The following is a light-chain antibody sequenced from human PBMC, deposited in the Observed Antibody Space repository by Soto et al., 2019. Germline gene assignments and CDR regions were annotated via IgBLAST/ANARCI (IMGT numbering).Light chain of an antibody. CDR3: QQYYNIPFT. CDR1: QSVLYSSNNKNY. Sequence: DIVMTQSPDSLAVSLGERATINCKSSQSVLYSSNNKNYLAWYQQTAGQPPKLLIYWASTRESGVPDRCSGSGYGTDFTLTIRSLQAEDVAVYYCQQYYNIPFTFGPGTKVDIK. V-gene: IGKV4-1*01. CDR2: WAS. J-gene: IGKJ3*01.